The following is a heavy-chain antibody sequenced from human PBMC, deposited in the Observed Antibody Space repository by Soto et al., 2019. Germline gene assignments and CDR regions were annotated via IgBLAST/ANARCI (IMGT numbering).Heavy chain of an antibody. D-gene: IGHD1-1*01. V-gene: IGHV3-30*03. J-gene: IGHJ4*02. CDR2: ISYDGSNK. CDR1: GFTFSSYG. Sequence: GGSLRLSCAASGFTFSSYGMHWVRRAPGKGLEWVAVISYDGSNKYYADSVKGRFTISRDNSKNTLYLQMNSLRAEDTAVYYCSRDLEEPFDYWGQGTLVTVSS. CDR3: SRDLEEPFDY.